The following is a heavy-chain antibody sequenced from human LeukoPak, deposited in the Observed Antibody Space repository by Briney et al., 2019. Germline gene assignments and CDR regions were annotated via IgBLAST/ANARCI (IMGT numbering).Heavy chain of an antibody. CDR3: ATAPASSDLNWFDP. D-gene: IGHD6-19*01. CDR1: GGSFSGYY. V-gene: IGHV4-34*01. CDR2: INHSGST. J-gene: IGHJ5*02. Sequence: PSETLSLTCAAYGGSFSGYYWTWIRQPPGKGLEWIGEINHSGSTNYNPSLKSRVTISVDTSKNQFSLKLSSVTAADTAVYYCATAPASSDLNWFDPWGQGTLVTVSS.